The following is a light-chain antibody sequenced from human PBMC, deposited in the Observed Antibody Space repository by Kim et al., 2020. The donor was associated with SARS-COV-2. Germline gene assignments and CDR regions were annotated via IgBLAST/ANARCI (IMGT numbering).Light chain of an antibody. CDR3: SSYTDSSTVI. CDR2: DVS. V-gene: IGLV2-14*03. J-gene: IGLJ2*01. Sequence: QSALTQPASVSGPAGQSVTISCAGTRSDVGGYDYVAWFQQQPGKPPKLILYDVSHRPSGLSNRFSGSKSGNVASLTISGLQAEDEADYYCSSYTDSSTVIFGGGTQLTVL. CDR1: RSDVGGYDY.